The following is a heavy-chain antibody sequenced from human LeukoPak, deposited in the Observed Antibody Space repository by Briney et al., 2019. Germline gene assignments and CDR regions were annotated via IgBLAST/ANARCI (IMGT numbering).Heavy chain of an antibody. CDR1: GFTFSSYA. Sequence: GGSLRLSCAASGFTFSSYAMSWVRQAPGKGLEWVSAISGSGGSTYYADSVKGRFTISRDNSKNTLYLQMNSLRAEDTAVYYCAKDSPPTDYDYYDISGYSVDYWGQGTLVTVSS. CDR3: AKDSPPTDYDYYDISGYSVDY. J-gene: IGHJ4*02. V-gene: IGHV3-23*01. D-gene: IGHD3-22*01. CDR2: ISGSGGST.